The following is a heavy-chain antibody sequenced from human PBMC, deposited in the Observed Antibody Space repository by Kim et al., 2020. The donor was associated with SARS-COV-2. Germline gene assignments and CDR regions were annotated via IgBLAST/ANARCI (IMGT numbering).Heavy chain of an antibody. CDR1: GYTFTTYA. CDR3: ARYCCSSSCYEGALDL. D-gene: IGHD2-2*01. Sequence: ASVKVSCKASGYTFTTYAVNWVRQAPGQGLEWMGWINTNTGNPTYAQGFTGRFVFSLDTSVSTSYLQISSLKAADTAMYYCARYCCSSSCYEGALDLWG. V-gene: IGHV7-4-1*02. J-gene: IGHJ3*01. CDR2: INTNTGNP.